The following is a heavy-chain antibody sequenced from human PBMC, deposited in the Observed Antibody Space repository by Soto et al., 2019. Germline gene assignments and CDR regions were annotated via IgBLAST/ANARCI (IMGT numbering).Heavy chain of an antibody. CDR2: ISANNGNT. CDR3: ARGGGYCSGGNCYSLDY. J-gene: IGHJ4*02. Sequence: QAQLVQSGAEVKKPGASVKVSCKASGYTFRSHGITWVRQAPGQGLEWMGWISANNGNTNYARKLQGRVTMTTDTSTSTAYMERRSLKSDDTAVYYCARGGGYCSGGNCYSLDYWGQGTLVSVSS. D-gene: IGHD2-15*01. CDR1: GYTFRSHG. V-gene: IGHV1-18*04.